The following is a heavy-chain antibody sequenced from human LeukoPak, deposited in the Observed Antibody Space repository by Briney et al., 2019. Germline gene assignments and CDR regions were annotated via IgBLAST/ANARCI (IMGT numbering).Heavy chain of an antibody. CDR3: ARVDGYSSSWYVDY. J-gene: IGHJ4*02. Sequence: SETLSFTCTVSGGSISSYYWSWIRQPPGKGLEWIGYIYYSGSTNYNPSLKSRVTISVDTSKNQFSLKLSSVTAADTAVYYCARVDGYSSSWYVDYWGQGTLVTVSS. D-gene: IGHD6-13*01. CDR2: IYYSGST. CDR1: GGSISSYY. V-gene: IGHV4-59*01.